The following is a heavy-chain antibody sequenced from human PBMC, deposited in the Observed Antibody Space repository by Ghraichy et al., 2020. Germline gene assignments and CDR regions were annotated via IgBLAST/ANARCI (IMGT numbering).Heavy chain of an antibody. CDR3: ARDLPCSGGSCYPNYYYYYGMDV. D-gene: IGHD2-15*01. J-gene: IGHJ6*02. CDR2: ISSSSSYI. V-gene: IGHV3-21*01. Sequence: GGSLRLSCAASGFTFSSYSMNWVRQASGKGLEWVSSISSSSSYIYYADSVKGRFTISRDNAKNSLYLQMNSLRAEDTAVYYCARDLPCSGGSCYPNYYYYYGMDVWGQGTTVTVSS. CDR1: GFTFSSYS.